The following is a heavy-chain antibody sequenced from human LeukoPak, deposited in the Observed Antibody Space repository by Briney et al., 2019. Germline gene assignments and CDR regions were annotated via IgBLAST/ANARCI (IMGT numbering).Heavy chain of an antibody. CDR1: GFTFSSYW. Sequence: GGPLRLSCAASGFTFSSYWMHWVRQAPGKGLVWVSRINSDGSSTSYADSVKGRFTISRDNAKNTLYLQMNRLRAEDTAVYYCARQVTIAAAEIDYWAQGTLVTVSS. CDR3: ARQVTIAAAEIDY. V-gene: IGHV3-74*01. CDR2: INSDGSST. D-gene: IGHD6-13*01. J-gene: IGHJ4*02.